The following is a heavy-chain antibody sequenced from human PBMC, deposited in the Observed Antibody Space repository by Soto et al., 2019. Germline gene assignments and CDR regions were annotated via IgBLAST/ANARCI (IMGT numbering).Heavy chain of an antibody. D-gene: IGHD2-21*01. V-gene: IGHV3-48*01. CDR3: ARVWRQGTFDY. Sequence: EVQLVESGGGVVQPAGSLRLSCAASGFTFSSYSMNWVRQAPGKGLEWVSYISSSSRTIYYADSVKGRFTISRDNAKNSLYLQMNSLSAEDTAVYYCARVWRQGTFDYWGQGTLVTVSS. CDR2: ISSSSRTI. CDR1: GFTFSSYS. J-gene: IGHJ4*02.